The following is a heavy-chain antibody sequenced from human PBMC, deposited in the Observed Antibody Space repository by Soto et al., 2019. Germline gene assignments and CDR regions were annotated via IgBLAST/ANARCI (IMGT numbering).Heavy chain of an antibody. J-gene: IGHJ6*02. CDR2: IRSKAYGGTT. D-gene: IGHD6-13*01. CDR1: GFTFGDYA. CDR3: TRWELYSSSWWGGYYYYGMDV. Sequence: GGSLRLSCTASGFTFGDYAMSWFRQAPGKGLEWVGFIRSKAYGGTTEYAASVKGRFTISRDDSKSIAYLQMNSLKTEDTAVYYCTRWELYSSSWWGGYYYYGMDVWGQGTTVTVSS. V-gene: IGHV3-49*03.